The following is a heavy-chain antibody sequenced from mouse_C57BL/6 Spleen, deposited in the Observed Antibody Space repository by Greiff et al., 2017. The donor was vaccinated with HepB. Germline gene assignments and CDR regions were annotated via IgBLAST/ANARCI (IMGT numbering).Heavy chain of an antibody. V-gene: IGHV1-82*01. J-gene: IGHJ2*01. D-gene: IGHD3-2*02. Sequence: VKLMESGPEMVKPGASVKISCKASGYAFSSSWMNWVKQRPGKGLEWIGRIYPGDGDTNYNGKFKGKATLTADKSSSTAYMQLSSLTSEDSAVYFCAREGQLRLLDYWGQGTTLTVSS. CDR2: IYPGDGDT. CDR3: AREGQLRLLDY. CDR1: GYAFSSSW.